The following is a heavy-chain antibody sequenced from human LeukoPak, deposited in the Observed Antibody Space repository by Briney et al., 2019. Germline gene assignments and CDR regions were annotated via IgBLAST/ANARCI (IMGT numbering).Heavy chain of an antibody. D-gene: IGHD3-22*01. Sequence: LETLSLTCTVSDDSITMYYWTWIRQPAGKGLEWIGRISSSGSTNYNPSLKSRVTISVDTSKNQVSLKLGSVTVADTAMYFCARDSYLDTSGSFADYFDSWGQGTLVTVSS. CDR3: ARDSYLDTSGSFADYFDS. CDR1: DDSITMYY. CDR2: ISSSGST. J-gene: IGHJ4*02. V-gene: IGHV4-4*07.